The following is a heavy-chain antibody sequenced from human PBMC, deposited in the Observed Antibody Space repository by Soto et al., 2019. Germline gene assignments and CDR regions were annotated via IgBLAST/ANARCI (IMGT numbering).Heavy chain of an antibody. CDR2: IDPSDSYT. Sequence: PGESLKISCKGSGYSFAGYWITWVRQKPGKGLEWMGRIDPSDSYTNYSPSFQGHVTISADKSISTAYLQWSSLKASDTAMYYCARRPICSSTSCYRGYYYGMDVWGQGTTVTVSS. CDR1: GYSFAGYW. D-gene: IGHD2-2*02. J-gene: IGHJ6*02. CDR3: ARRPICSSTSCYRGYYYGMDV. V-gene: IGHV5-10-1*01.